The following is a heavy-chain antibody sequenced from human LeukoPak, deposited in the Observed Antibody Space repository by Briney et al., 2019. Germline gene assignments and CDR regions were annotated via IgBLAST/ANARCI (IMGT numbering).Heavy chain of an antibody. CDR1: GGSISSYY. CDR3: AKDRGTGWYGIDY. CDR2: IYYSGIP. Sequence: SETLSLTCTVSGGSISSYYWSWIRQPPGKGLEWIGYIYYSGIPTYNPSLQSRVTISIDTSNKQFSLKLKSVTTADTAVYYCAKDRGTGWYGIDYWGQGTLVTVSS. V-gene: IGHV4-59*01. D-gene: IGHD6-19*01. J-gene: IGHJ4*02.